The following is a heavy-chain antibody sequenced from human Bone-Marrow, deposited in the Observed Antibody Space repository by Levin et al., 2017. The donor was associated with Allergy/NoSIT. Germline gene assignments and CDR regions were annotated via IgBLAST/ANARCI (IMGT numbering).Heavy chain of an antibody. Sequence: SVKVSCKASGGTFSSYTISWVRQAPGQGLEWMGRIIPILGIANYAQKFQGRVTITADKSTSTAYMELSSLRSEDTAVYYCARDSQRPTNVDTAMAPPYYYYYGMDVWGQGTTVTVSS. D-gene: IGHD5-18*01. J-gene: IGHJ6*02. CDR3: ARDSQRPTNVDTAMAPPYYYYYGMDV. CDR2: IIPILGIA. CDR1: GGTFSSYT. V-gene: IGHV1-69*04.